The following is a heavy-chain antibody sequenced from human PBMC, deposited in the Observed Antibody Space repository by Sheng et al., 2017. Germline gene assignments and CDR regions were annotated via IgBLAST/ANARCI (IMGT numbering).Heavy chain of an antibody. Sequence: EVQLVESGGGLVKPGGSLRLSCTTSAFSVNTYYMNWVRQAPGKGLEWVSVIYPDGTTNYADSVKGRFTVSRDNSKNTLYLQLNSLRAEDTAVYYCASRSWPSSLWYFLDYWGQGTLVTVSS. CDR1: AFSVNTYY. CDR2: IYPDGTT. D-gene: IGHD6-13*01. CDR3: ASRSWPSSLWYFLDY. V-gene: IGHV3-53*01. J-gene: IGHJ4*02.